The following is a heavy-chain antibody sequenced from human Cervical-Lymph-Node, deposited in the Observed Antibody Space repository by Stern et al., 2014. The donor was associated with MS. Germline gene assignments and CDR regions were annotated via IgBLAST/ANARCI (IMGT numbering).Heavy chain of an antibody. CDR2: ISSSSSYI. D-gene: IGHD1-26*01. Sequence: EVQLLESGGGLVKPGGSLRLSCAASGFTFSSYSMNWVRQAPGKGLEWVSSISSSSSYIYYADSVKGRFTISRDNAKNSLYLQMNSLRAEDTAVYYCARDSRGSYWEDYYYYYGMDVWGQGTTVTVSS. CDR3: ARDSRGSYWEDYYYYYGMDV. V-gene: IGHV3-21*01. CDR1: GFTFSSYS. J-gene: IGHJ6*02.